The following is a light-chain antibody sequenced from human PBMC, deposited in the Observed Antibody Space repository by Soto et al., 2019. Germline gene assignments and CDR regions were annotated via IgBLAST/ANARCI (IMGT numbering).Light chain of an antibody. J-gene: IGKJ4*01. CDR1: QGISSY. Sequence: DIQMTQSQSSLSASVGDGVTITCRASQGISSYLAWYQQKPGKAPKLLIYAASTLQSGVPSRFSGSGSGTEFTLTISSLQPEDFATYYCQQLNSYPPLTFGGGTKVDNK. V-gene: IGKV1-9*01. CDR3: QQLNSYPPLT. CDR2: AAS.